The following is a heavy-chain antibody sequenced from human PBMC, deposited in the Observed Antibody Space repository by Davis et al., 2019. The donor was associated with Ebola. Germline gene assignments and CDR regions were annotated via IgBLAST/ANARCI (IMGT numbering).Heavy chain of an antibody. J-gene: IGHJ5*02. CDR2: ITSVGIST. Sequence: GESLKISCAASGFTFSSYWMHWVRQAPGKGLVWVSRITSVGISTSYADSVKGRFTISRDNAKNTLYLQMNSLRAEDTAVYYWARDLKGGFSSVNWFDPWGQGTLVTVSS. CDR3: ARDLKGGFSSVNWFDP. V-gene: IGHV3-74*01. CDR1: GFTFSSYW. D-gene: IGHD3-16*02.